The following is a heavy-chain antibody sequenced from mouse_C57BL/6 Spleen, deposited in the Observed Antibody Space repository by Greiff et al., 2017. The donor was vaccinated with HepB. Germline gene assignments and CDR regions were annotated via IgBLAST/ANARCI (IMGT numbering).Heavy chain of an antibody. Sequence: VKLVESGAELARPGASVKMSCKASGYTFTSYTMHWVKQRPGQGLEWIGYINPSSGYTKYNQKFKDKATLTADKSSSTAYMQLSSLTSEDSAVYYCALYYGSSYAMDYWGQGTSVTVSS. J-gene: IGHJ4*01. CDR1: GYTFTSYT. V-gene: IGHV1-4*01. CDR3: ALYYGSSYAMDY. CDR2: INPSSGYT. D-gene: IGHD1-1*01.